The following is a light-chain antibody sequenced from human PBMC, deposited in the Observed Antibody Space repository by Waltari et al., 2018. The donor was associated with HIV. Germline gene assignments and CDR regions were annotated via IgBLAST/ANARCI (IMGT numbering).Light chain of an antibody. Sequence: PGQSITISCTGTSSDVGGYNYVSWYQQHPGKAPKLMIYEVSNRPSGVSNRFSGSKSGNTASLTISGLQAEDEADYYCSSYTSSSTLEVVFGGGTKLTVL. CDR3: SSYTSSSTLEVV. J-gene: IGLJ2*01. CDR1: SSDVGGYNY. V-gene: IGLV2-14*01. CDR2: EVS.